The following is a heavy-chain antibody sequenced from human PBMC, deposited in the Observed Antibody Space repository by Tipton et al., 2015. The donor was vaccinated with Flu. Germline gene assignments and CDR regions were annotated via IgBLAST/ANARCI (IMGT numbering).Heavy chain of an antibody. J-gene: IGHJ4*02. D-gene: IGHD3-10*02. CDR2: IFPSGTT. Sequence: LRLSCTVSSGSIRSTNYFCAWIRQPPGKRLELIGSIFPSGTTYYNPSLKSRVTISVDTSKSQFSLMLKSVTAADTAVYYCARLSYYDVDLKNFYFDYWGQGALVTVSS. CDR3: ARLSYYDVDLKNFYFDY. CDR1: SGSIRSTNYF. V-gene: IGHV4-39*01.